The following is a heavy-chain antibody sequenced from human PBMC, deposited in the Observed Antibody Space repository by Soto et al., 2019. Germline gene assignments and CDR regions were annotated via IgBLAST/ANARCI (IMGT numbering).Heavy chain of an antibody. V-gene: IGHV4-4*02. CDR1: GGSISSSNW. D-gene: IGHD2-21*02. Sequence: SETLSLTCAVSGGSISSSNWWSWVRQPPGKGLEWIGEIYHSGSTNYNPSLKSRVTISVDKSKNQFSLKLSSVTAADTAVYYCAKIAYCGGDCYLGIDYWGQGTLVTVSS. J-gene: IGHJ4*02. CDR3: AKIAYCGGDCYLGIDY. CDR2: IYHSGST.